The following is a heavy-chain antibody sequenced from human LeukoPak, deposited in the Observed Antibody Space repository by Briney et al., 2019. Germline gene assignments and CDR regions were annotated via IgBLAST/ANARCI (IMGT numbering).Heavy chain of an antibody. V-gene: IGHV3-30*02. CDR3: AKDSRDYGDFNWFDP. D-gene: IGHD4-17*01. Sequence: GGSLRLSCAASGFTFSSYGMHWVRQAPGKGLEWVAFIRYDGSNKYYADSVKGRFTISRDNSKNTLYLQMNSLRAEDTAVYYCAKDSRDYGDFNWFDPWGQGTLVTVSS. J-gene: IGHJ5*02. CDR1: GFTFSSYG. CDR2: IRYDGSNK.